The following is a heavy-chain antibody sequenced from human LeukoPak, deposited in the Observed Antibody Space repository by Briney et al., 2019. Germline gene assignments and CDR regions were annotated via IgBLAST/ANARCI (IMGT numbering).Heavy chain of an antibody. V-gene: IGHV3-21*04. D-gene: IGHD7-27*01. J-gene: IGHJ4*02. CDR1: GFTFSSYS. CDR2: ISSSSSYI. CDR3: VKRPWPNGGYFEY. Sequence: PGGSLRLSCAASGFTFSSYSMNWVRQAPGKGLEWVSSISSSSSYIYYADSVKGRFTISRDNAKNSLYLQMNSLRAEDAAVYHCVKRPWPNGGYFEYWGQGSLVTVSS.